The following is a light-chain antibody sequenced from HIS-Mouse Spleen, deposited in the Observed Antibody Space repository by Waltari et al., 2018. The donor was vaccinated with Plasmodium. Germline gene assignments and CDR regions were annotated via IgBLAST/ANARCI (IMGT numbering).Light chain of an antibody. J-gene: IGLJ2*01. V-gene: IGLV3-10*01. Sequence: VSPGQTARITCSGDALPKNYAYWYQQKSGQAPVLVIYEDSKRPSGIPERFSGSSSGTMATLTISGAQVEDEADYYCYSTDSSGNHRRVFGGGTKLTVL. CDR2: EDS. CDR1: ALPKNY. CDR3: YSTDSSGNHRRV.